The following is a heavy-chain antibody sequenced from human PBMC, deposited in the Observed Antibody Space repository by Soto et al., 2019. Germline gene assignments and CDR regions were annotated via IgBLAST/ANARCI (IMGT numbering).Heavy chain of an antibody. J-gene: IGHJ6*02. CDR3: AKGHNWIYGDWIYYYCYGMDV. CDR1: GFTVSSKY. V-gene: IGHV3-66*01. CDR2: IQSGGTT. D-gene: IGHD1-7*01. Sequence: PGGSLRLSCAASGFTVSSKYMTWVRQAPGKGLEWVSLIQSGGTTYYADSVKGRFTISRDTSKNTLHLQMDSLRVEDTAVYYCAKGHNWIYGDWIYYYCYGMDVWGQRTTVTVSS.